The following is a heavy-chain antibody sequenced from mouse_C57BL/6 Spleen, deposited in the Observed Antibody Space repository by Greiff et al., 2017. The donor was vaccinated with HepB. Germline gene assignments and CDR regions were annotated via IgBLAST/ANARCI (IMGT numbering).Heavy chain of an antibody. Sequence: QVQLQQSGAELAKPGASVKLSCKASGYTFTSYWMHWVKQRPGQGLEWIGYINPSSGYTKYNQKFKDKATVTAGKSSSTAYMQLSSLTYEDSAVYYCARSDYGNYEAWFAYWGQGTLVTVSA. CDR1: GYTFTSYW. V-gene: IGHV1-7*01. CDR2: INPSSGYT. D-gene: IGHD2-1*01. CDR3: ARSDYGNYEAWFAY. J-gene: IGHJ3*01.